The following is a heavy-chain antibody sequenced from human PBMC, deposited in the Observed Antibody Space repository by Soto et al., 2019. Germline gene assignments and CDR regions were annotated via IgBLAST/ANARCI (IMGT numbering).Heavy chain of an antibody. CDR1: GYTFTSYG. Sequence: ASVKVSCKASGYTFTSYGISWVRQAPGQGLEWMGWISAYNGNTNYAQKLQGRVTMTTDTSTSTAYMELRSLRSDDTAVYYCARDQFTQDIVVVPAAADAFDIWGQGTMVTVSS. CDR2: ISAYNGNT. D-gene: IGHD2-2*01. V-gene: IGHV1-18*01. J-gene: IGHJ3*02. CDR3: ARDQFTQDIVVVPAAADAFDI.